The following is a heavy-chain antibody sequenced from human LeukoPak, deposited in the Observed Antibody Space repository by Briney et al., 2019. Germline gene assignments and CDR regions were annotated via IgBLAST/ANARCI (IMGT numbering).Heavy chain of an antibody. D-gene: IGHD3-10*01. Sequence: QTGGSLRLSCAASGYTFSTYSMNWVRQAPGKGLEWVSYVSSTSSTIYYADSVRGRFTISRDNAQNSLYLQMNSLRDEDMAVYYCARAPMVRGVITAFDYWGQGPLVTVPS. V-gene: IGHV3-48*02. CDR1: GYTFSTYS. CDR3: ARAPMVRGVITAFDY. CDR2: VSSTSSTI. J-gene: IGHJ4*02.